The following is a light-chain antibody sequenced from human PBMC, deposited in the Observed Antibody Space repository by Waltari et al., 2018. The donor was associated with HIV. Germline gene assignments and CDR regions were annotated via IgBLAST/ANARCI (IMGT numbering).Light chain of an antibody. J-gene: IGLJ2*01. Sequence: QSVLTQPPSVSGAPGQRVTISRTGSSSNIGAGYVVHWYQQLPGTAPKLLIYGNSNRPSGVRDRFSGSKSGTSASLSITGLQAEDEADYYCQSYDSSLSPYVVFGGGTKLTVL. V-gene: IGLV1-40*01. CDR1: SSNIGAGYV. CDR3: QSYDSSLSPYVV. CDR2: GNS.